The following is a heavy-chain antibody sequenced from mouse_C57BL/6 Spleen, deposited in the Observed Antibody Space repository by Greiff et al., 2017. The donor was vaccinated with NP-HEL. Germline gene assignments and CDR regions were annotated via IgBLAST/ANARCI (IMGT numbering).Heavy chain of an antibody. CDR2: IDPSDSYT. CDR3: ARPSYYGSSYWYFDV. J-gene: IGHJ1*03. CDR1: GYTFTSYW. Sequence: QVQLQQPGAELVMPGASVKLSCKASGYTFTSYWMHWVKQRPGQGLEWIGEIDPSDSYTNYNQKFKGKATLTVDKSSSTAYMQLSSLTSEASAVYYCARPSYYGSSYWYFDVWGTGTTVTVSS. D-gene: IGHD1-1*01. V-gene: IGHV1-69*01.